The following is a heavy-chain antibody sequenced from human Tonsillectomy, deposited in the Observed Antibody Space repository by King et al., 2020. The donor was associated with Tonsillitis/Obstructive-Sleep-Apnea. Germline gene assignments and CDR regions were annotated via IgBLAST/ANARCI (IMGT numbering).Heavy chain of an antibody. V-gene: IGHV4-59*01. J-gene: IGHJ3*02. D-gene: IGHD3-3*01. CDR2: IYSSGSI. CDR3: ARGTTYYDFWSGSVAFDI. Sequence: QLQESGPGLVKSSETLSLTCTVSGGSISSYYWSWIRQHPGKGLEWSGYIYSSGSINYNPSLKSRVTLSVDTAKNQFSLKLSSVTAADTAVYYCARGTTYYDFWSGSVAFDIWGQGTMVTVSS. CDR1: GGSISSYY.